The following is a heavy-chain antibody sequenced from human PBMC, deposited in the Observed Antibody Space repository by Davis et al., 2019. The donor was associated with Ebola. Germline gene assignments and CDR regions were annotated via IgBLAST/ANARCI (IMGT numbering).Heavy chain of an antibody. CDR2: IKQDGSET. V-gene: IGHV3-7*01. CDR1: GFTFRSYW. J-gene: IGHJ4*02. D-gene: IGHD1-1*01. CDR3: ARAGATYWKD. Sequence: GESLKISCATSGFTFRSYWMTWVRQAPGRGLEWVANIKQDGSETYYGDSVKGGFTISRDNAKNSLYLQMNSLRAEDTAVYYCARAGATYWKDWGQGTLVTVSS.